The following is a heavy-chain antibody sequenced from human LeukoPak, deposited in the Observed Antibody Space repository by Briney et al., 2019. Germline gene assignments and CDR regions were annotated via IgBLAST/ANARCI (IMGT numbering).Heavy chain of an antibody. D-gene: IGHD3-3*01. V-gene: IGHV3-66*01. J-gene: IGHJ3*02. CDR1: GFTVSSNY. CDR3: ARLRFLEWFDAFDI. Sequence: GGSLRLSCAASGFTVSSNYMSWVRPAPGKGLEWGSIIYIGGSTYYADSVKGRFTISRDNSKNTLYLQMSSLRAEDTAVYYCARLRFLEWFDAFDIWGQGTMVTVSS. CDR2: IYIGGST.